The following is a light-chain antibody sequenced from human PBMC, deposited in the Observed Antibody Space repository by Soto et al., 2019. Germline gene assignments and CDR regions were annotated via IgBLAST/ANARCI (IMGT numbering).Light chain of an antibody. Sequence: QSVLTQPPSVSVAPGQMVTISCTGSSSNIGAGYDVHWYQQLPGTAPKLLIYGNRNRTSGVTDRFSGAKSGTSASLAITGLQAEDEADYYCQSYDSSLSGFYVFGTGTKLTVL. J-gene: IGLJ1*01. CDR3: QSYDSSLSGFYV. CDR1: SSNIGAGYD. CDR2: GNR. V-gene: IGLV1-40*01.